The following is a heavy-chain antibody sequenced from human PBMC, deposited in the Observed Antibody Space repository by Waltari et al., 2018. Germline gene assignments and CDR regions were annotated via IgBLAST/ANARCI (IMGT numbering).Heavy chain of an antibody. CDR1: GGSISSSY. CDR2: IYYSGST. CDR3: ARNDGDYVGDAFDI. D-gene: IGHD4-17*01. J-gene: IGHJ3*02. V-gene: IGHV4-59*01. Sequence: LQESGPGLVKPSETLSLTCTVSGGSISSSYWSWIRQPPGKGLEWIGYIYYSGSTNYNPSLKSRVTISVDTSKNQFSLKLSSVTAADTAVYYCARNDGDYVGDAFDIWGQGTMVTVSS.